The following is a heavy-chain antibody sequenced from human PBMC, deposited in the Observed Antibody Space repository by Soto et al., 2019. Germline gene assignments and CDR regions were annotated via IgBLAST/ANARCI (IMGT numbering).Heavy chain of an antibody. J-gene: IGHJ5*02. Sequence: ASVKVSCKASGYTFTSYGFTWVRQAPGQGLEWMGIINPSGGSTSYAQKFQGRVTMTRDTSTSTVYMELSSLRSEDTAVYYCARISRGGYSYGNNWFDPCGQGTLVTVSS. D-gene: IGHD5-18*01. CDR1: GYTFTSYG. CDR2: INPSGGST. CDR3: ARISRGGYSYGNNWFDP. V-gene: IGHV1-46*01.